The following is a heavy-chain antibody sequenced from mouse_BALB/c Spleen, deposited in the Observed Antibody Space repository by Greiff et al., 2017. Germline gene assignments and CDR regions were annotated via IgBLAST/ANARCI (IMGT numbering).Heavy chain of an antibody. V-gene: IGHV3-2*02. CDR2: ISYSGST. Sequence: DVQLQESGPGLVKPSQSLSLTCTVTGYSITSDYAWNWIRQFPGNTLEWMGYISYSGSTSYNPSLKSRISITRDTSKNQFFLQLNSVTTEDTATYYCARGEVAYFDYWGQGTTLTVSS. CDR3: ARGEVAYFDY. D-gene: IGHD1-1*02. CDR1: GYSITSDYA. J-gene: IGHJ2*01.